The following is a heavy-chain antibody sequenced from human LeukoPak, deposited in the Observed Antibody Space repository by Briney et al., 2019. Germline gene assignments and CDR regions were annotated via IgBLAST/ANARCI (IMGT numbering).Heavy chain of an antibody. J-gene: IGHJ6*03. CDR1: GGSFSGYY. Sequence: PSETLSLTCAVYGGSFSGYYWSWIRQPPGKGLEWIGEINHSGSTNYNPSLKSRVTISVDTSKNQFSLKLSSVTAADTAVYYCAAPAHYYYYYMDVWGKGTTVTVSS. CDR2: INHSGST. V-gene: IGHV4-34*01. CDR3: AAPAHYYYYYMDV. D-gene: IGHD6-25*01.